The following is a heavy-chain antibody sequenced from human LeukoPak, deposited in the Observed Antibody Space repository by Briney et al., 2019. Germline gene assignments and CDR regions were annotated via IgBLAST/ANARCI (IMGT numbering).Heavy chain of an antibody. Sequence: GESLKISCKGSGYSFTSYWIGWVRQMPGKGLEWMGIIYPGDSDTRYSPSFQGQVTISADKSISTAYLQWSSLKASDTAMYYCARSLVQSSGSYYSRWFDPWGRGTLVTVSS. D-gene: IGHD3-10*01. CDR2: IYPGDSDT. J-gene: IGHJ5*02. CDR1: GYSFTSYW. V-gene: IGHV5-51*01. CDR3: ARSLVQSSGSYYSRWFDP.